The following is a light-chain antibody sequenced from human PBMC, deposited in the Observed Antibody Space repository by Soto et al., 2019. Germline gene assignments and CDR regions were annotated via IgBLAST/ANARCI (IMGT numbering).Light chain of an antibody. CDR3: QTWGSGTVV. Sequence: QLVLTQSPSXXXXXXXXXXLTCTLSSGHSSYAIAWHQQQPEKGPRYLMKLNSDGSHSKGDGIPDRFSGSSSGAERYLTISSLQSEDEADYYCQTWGSGTVVFGGGTKLTVL. CDR1: SGHSSYA. V-gene: IGLV4-69*01. J-gene: IGLJ2*01. CDR2: LNSDGSH.